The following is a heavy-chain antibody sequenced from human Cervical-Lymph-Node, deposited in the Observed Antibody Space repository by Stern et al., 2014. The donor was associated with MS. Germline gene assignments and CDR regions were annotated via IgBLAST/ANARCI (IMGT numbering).Heavy chain of an antibody. CDR1: GGSITNRDY. Sequence: QLQLQESGPGLVKPSETLSLTCTVSGGSITNRDYWGWIRQPPGKGLEWIGSVYYSGITYYRPSLKSRAALSIDTSRNQFFLRLNSVTATDTAVYFCARGVTAVTNYVPNWCFDLWGRGTLVTVSS. D-gene: IGHD4-11*01. V-gene: IGHV4-39*01. CDR2: VYYSGIT. J-gene: IGHJ2*01. CDR3: ARGVTAVTNYVPNWCFDL.